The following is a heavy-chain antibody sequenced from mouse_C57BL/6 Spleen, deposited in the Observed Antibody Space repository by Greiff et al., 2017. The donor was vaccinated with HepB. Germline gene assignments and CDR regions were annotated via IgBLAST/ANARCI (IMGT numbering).Heavy chain of an antibody. V-gene: IGHV1-15*01. CDR2: IDPETGGT. J-gene: IGHJ2*01. CDR3: TRSYGYDEGRYFDY. Sequence: QVQLKQSGAELVRPGASVTLSCKASGYTFTDYEMHWVKQTPVHGLEWIGAIDPETGGTAYNQKFKGKAILTADKSSSTAYMELRSLTSEDSAVYYCTRSYGYDEGRYFDYWGQGTTLTVSS. CDR1: GYTFTDYE. D-gene: IGHD2-2*01.